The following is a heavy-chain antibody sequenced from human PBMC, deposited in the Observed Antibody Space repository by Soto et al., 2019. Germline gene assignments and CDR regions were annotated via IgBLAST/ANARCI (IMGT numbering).Heavy chain of an antibody. D-gene: IGHD2-15*01. Sequence: KASETLSLTCSVSGVSLNSGHYYWVWIRQSPGKGLAWIASVYYDESTYYNPSLKSRVTISIDKPKNQFSLTLKSVTAADTAVYYCGKVLIGATRHTDVDSWGQGALVTVSS. V-gene: IGHV4-39*01. CDR3: GKVLIGATRHTDVDS. CDR2: VYYDEST. J-gene: IGHJ4*02. CDR1: GVSLNSGHYY.